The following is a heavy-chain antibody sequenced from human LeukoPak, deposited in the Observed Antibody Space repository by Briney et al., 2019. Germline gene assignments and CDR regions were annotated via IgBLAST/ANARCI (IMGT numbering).Heavy chain of an antibody. CDR3: AKDLGYCSSTSCSYGMDV. D-gene: IGHD2-2*03. V-gene: IGHV3-23*01. J-gene: IGHJ6*02. Sequence: GASLRLSCAASGFTFSSYAMSWVRQAPGKGLEWVSAISGSGGSTYYADSVKGRLTISRDNSKNTLYLQMNSLRAEDTAVYYCAKDLGYCSSTSCSYGMDVWGQGTTVTVSS. CDR1: GFTFSSYA. CDR2: ISGSGGST.